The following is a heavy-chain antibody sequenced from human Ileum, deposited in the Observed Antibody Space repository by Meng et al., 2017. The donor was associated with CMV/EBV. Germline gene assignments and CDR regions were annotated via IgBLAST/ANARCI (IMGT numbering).Heavy chain of an antibody. J-gene: IGHJ4*02. D-gene: IGHD3-10*01. CDR2: ISGSGGST. V-gene: IGHV3-23*01. Sequence: GESLKISCAASGFTFSSYAMSWVRQAPGKGLEWVSAISGSGGSTYYADSVKGRFTISRDNAKNSLFLQMNSLRADDTAVYYCARHSYYYGSGSQYFDHWGQGTLVTVSS. CDR3: ARHSYYYGSGSQYFDH. CDR1: GFTFSSYA.